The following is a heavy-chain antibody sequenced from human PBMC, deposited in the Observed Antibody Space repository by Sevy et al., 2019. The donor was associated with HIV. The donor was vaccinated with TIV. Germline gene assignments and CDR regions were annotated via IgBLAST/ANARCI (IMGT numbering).Heavy chain of an antibody. CDR3: AREEKHELGTIPLDS. CDR1: GFTFSHHN. D-gene: IGHD7-27*01. J-gene: IGHJ4*02. V-gene: IGHV3-48*02. CDR2: ISKSGSTT. Sequence: GGSLRLSCAASGFTFSHHNMNWVRQAPGKGLEWISYISKSGSTTYFADSVRGRFTISRDNAKNSLFLEMHSLTDEDTAVYYCAREEKHELGTIPLDSWGRGIQVTVSS.